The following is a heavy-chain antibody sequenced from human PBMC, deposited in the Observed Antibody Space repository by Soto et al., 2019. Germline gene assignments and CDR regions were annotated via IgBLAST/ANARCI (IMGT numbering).Heavy chain of an antibody. J-gene: IGHJ4*02. D-gene: IGHD2-15*01. CDR2: IVVGSGNT. Sequence: VKVSCKASGFTFTSSAMQWVRHARGQRLEWIGWIVVGSGNTNYAQKFQERVTITRDMSTSTAYMELSSLRSEDTAVYYCAASPGYCSGGRCDRDYWGQGTPVTSPQ. CDR3: AASPGYCSGGRCDRDY. V-gene: IGHV1-58*02. CDR1: GFTFTSSA.